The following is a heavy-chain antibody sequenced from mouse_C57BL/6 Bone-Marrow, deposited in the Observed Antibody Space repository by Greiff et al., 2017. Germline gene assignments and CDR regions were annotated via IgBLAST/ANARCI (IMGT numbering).Heavy chain of an antibody. D-gene: IGHD1-1*01. Sequence: EVKVEESGGGLVQPGGSLKLSCAASGFTFSDYYMYWVRQTPEKRLEWVANISNGGGSTSYPETVKGRFTISRDNAKNTLYLQMSRLTSEDTAMYYCARRSYYYPYYARDYWGQGTSVTVSS. J-gene: IGHJ4*01. CDR1: GFTFSDYY. V-gene: IGHV5-12*01. CDR2: ISNGGGST. CDR3: ARRSYYYPYYARDY.